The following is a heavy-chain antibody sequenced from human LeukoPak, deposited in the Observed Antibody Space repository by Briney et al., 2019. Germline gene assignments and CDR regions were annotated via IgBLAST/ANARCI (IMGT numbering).Heavy chain of an antibody. J-gene: IGHJ4*02. V-gene: IGHV3-48*03. Sequence: HPGGSLRLSCAASGFTFSSYEMNWVRQAPGKGLEWVSYISSSGSTIYYADSVKGRFTISRDNSKNTLYLQMNSLRAEDTAVYYCAKDLRPSGSQSHLGFAYWGQGTLVTVSS. CDR1: GFTFSSYE. D-gene: IGHD2-15*01. CDR2: ISSSGSTI. CDR3: AKDLRPSGSQSHLGFAY.